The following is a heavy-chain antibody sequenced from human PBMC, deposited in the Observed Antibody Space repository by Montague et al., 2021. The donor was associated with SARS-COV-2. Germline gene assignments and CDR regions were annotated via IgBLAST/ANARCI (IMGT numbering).Heavy chain of an antibody. CDR3: ARGRRQLSDFVVVPAAIASYRHFFGY. Sequence: SETLSLTCAVYGGSFSGYYWSWIRQPPGKGLEWIGEINHSGSTXXXPSXXXRVTISVDTSKNQFSLKLSSVTAADTAVYYCARGRRQLSDFVVVPAAIASYRHFFGYWGQGTLVTVSP. D-gene: IGHD2-2*01. CDR2: INHSGST. CDR1: GGSFSGYY. J-gene: IGHJ4*02. V-gene: IGHV4-34*01.